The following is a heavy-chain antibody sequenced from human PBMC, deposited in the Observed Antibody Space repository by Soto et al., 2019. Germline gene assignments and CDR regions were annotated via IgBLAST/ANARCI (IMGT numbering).Heavy chain of an antibody. Sequence: SETLSLTCTVSGGSISSYYWSWIRQPPGKGLEWIGYIYYSGSTNYNPSLKSRVTISVDTSKNQFSLKLSSVTAADTAVYYCARRYGGKFDFWGQGTLDTVSS. CDR2: IYYSGST. CDR3: ARRYGGKFDF. J-gene: IGHJ5*01. D-gene: IGHD1-26*01. CDR1: GGSISSYY. V-gene: IGHV4-59*01.